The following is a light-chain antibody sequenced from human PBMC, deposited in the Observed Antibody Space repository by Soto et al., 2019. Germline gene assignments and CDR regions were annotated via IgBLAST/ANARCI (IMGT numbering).Light chain of an antibody. V-gene: IGLV2-14*01. CDR1: SSDVGGYNY. J-gene: IGLJ3*02. CDR3: SSYTSSSTLG. Sequence: QSVLTQPASVSGSPGQSITISCTGTSSDVGGYNYVSWYQQHPGKAPKLMIYEVSNRPSGVSNRFSGSKSGNTASLTSSGLQAEDEADYYCSSYTSSSTLGFGGGTKLTVL. CDR2: EVS.